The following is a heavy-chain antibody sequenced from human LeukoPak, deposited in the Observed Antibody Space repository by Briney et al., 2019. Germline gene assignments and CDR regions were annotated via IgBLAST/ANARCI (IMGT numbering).Heavy chain of an antibody. J-gene: IGHJ4*02. D-gene: IGHD1-14*01. CDR2: INPDSGGA. Sequence: ASVKVSCKASGYSFTGYYMHWVRQAPGQGLAWMGWINPDSGGATYAQNFQGRVTLTRDTSISTAYMELTRLRSDDTAVYYCARESNEVTTHYWGQGSLVTVSS. CDR1: GYSFTGYY. V-gene: IGHV1-2*02. CDR3: ARESNEVTTHY.